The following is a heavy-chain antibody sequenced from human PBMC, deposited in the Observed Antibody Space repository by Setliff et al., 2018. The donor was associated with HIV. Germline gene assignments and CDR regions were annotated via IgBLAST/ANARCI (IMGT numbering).Heavy chain of an antibody. CDR2: INPSGGST. Sequence: ASVKVSCKASGYTFTSYYLHWVRQAPGQGLEWMGIINPSGGSTTYAQKFQGRVTMTRDTSASTVYMELSSLRSEDTAMYYCAREARYQDRYYYYMDVWGKGTTVTVPS. V-gene: IGHV1-46*03. D-gene: IGHD1-20*01. CDR3: AREARYQDRYYYYMDV. J-gene: IGHJ6*03. CDR1: GYTFTSYY.